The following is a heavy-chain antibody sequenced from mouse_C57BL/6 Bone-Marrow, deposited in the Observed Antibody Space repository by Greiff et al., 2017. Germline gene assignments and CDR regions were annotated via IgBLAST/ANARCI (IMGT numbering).Heavy chain of an antibody. CDR1: GYTFTSYG. Sequence: QVQLQQSGAELARPGASVKLSCKASGYTFTSYGISWVKQRTGQGLEWIGEIYPRSGNTYYNEKFKGKATLTADKSSSTAYMELRSLTSEDSAVXFCAKGIYYYGSSYDYAMDYWGQGTSVTVSS. CDR2: IYPRSGNT. V-gene: IGHV1-81*01. D-gene: IGHD1-1*01. CDR3: AKGIYYYGSSYDYAMDY. J-gene: IGHJ4*01.